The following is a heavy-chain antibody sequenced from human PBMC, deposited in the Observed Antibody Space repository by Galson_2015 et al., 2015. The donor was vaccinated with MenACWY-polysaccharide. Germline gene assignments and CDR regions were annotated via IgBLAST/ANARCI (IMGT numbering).Heavy chain of an antibody. D-gene: IGHD6-6*01. CDR3: ARVYLRMAARPRVIWFDP. V-gene: IGHV1-18*01. CDR2: ISAYNGNT. Sequence: SVKVSCKASGYTFTSYGISWVRQAPGQGLEWMGWISAYNGNTNYAQKLQGRVTMTTDTSTSTAYMELSSLRSEDTAVYYCARVYLRMAARPRVIWFDPWGQGTLVTVSS. CDR1: GYTFTSYG. J-gene: IGHJ5*02.